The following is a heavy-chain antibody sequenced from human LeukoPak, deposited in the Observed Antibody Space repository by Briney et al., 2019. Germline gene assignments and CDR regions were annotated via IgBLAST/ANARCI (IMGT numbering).Heavy chain of an antibody. Sequence: ASVKVSCKASGYTFTSYGISWVRQAPGQGLEWMGWINPNSGGTNYAQKFQGRVTMTRDTSISTAYMELSRLRSDDTAVYYCARVLRYSSSWYLAYWGQGTLVTVSS. J-gene: IGHJ4*02. CDR1: GYTFTSYG. CDR2: INPNSGGT. D-gene: IGHD6-13*01. V-gene: IGHV1-2*02. CDR3: ARVLRYSSSWYLAY.